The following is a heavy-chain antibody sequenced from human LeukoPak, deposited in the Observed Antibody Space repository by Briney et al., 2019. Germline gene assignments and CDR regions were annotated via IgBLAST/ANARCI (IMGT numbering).Heavy chain of an antibody. D-gene: IGHD3-16*01. CDR3: AKDRAIFLFWGYFDY. CDR1: GFTFSSYG. J-gene: IGHJ4*02. CDR2: IRYDGSNK. V-gene: IGHV3-30*02. Sequence: PGGSLRLSCAASGFTFSSYGMHWVRQAPGKGLEWVAFIRYDGSNKYYADSVKGRFTISRDNSKNTLYLQMNSLRAEDTAVYYCAKDRAIFLFWGYFDYWGQGTLVTVSS.